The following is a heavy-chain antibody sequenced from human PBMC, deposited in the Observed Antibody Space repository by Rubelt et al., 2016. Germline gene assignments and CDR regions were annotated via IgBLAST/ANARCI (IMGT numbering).Heavy chain of an antibody. CDR1: GFTFRSYG. D-gene: IGHD3-10*02. CDR2: ITGDGSGT. CDR3: ARVKSGVRGEVGWFDP. V-gene: IGHV3-74*02. J-gene: IGHJ5*02. Sequence: VQLVESGGDLVKPGGSLRLSCAASGFTFRSYGMHWVRHAPGKGLVWVSRITGDGSGTSYADSVEGRFTISRDNAKNTLYLQMSSLRAEDTAVYYCARVKSGVRGEVGWFDPWGQGTLVTVSS.